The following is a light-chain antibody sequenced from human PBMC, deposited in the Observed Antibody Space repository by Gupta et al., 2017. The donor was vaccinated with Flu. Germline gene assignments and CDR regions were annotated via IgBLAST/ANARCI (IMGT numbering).Light chain of an antibody. J-gene: IGLJ1*01. V-gene: IGLV2-14*01. CDR3: SSYTSSSFYV. Sequence: QSALTQPASVSGSPGQSITISCTGTSSAVGGYNYVSWYHQHPGKAHNLMIYEVSNRPAGVATRFSASKSGNTASLTISGRQEEDEADYYCSSYTSSSFYVFGTGTKVTVL. CDR1: SSAVGGYNY. CDR2: EVS.